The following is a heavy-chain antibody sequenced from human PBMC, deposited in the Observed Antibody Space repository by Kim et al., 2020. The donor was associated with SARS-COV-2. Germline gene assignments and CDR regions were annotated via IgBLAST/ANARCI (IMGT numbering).Heavy chain of an antibody. CDR1: GFTFSRYE. CDR2: IGSSGTTI. CDR3: ARVSGEATAGSYLYYFDY. J-gene: IGHJ4*02. Sequence: VGSLRLSCAASGFTFSRYEMNWVRQAPGKGLEWVSYIGSSGTTINYADSVKGRFTISRYSAKNSLYLQMNSLRVEDTAVYYCARVSGEATAGSYLYYFDYWGQGTLVTVSS. V-gene: IGHV3-48*03. D-gene: IGHD6-13*01.